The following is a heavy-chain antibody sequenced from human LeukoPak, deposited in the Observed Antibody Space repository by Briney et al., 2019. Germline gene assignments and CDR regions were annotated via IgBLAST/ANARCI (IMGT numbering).Heavy chain of an antibody. V-gene: IGHV3-30*04. Sequence: GGSLRLSCAASGFTFSSYAMHWVRRAPGKGLEWVAVISYDGSNKYYADSVKGRFTISRDNSKNTLYLQMNSLRAEDTAVYYCARDYDFWSGPDYWGQGTLVTVSS. CDR1: GFTFSSYA. J-gene: IGHJ4*02. D-gene: IGHD3-3*01. CDR2: ISYDGSNK. CDR3: ARDYDFWSGPDY.